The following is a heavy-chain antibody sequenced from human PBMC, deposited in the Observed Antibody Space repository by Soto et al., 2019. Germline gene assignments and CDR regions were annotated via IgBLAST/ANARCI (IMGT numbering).Heavy chain of an antibody. J-gene: IGHJ5*02. CDR2: IYYTGST. V-gene: IGHV4-59*01. CDR3: ARGSGSYSNWFDP. D-gene: IGHD1-26*01. Sequence: SETLSLTCAVSGASISSNYWSWIRQPPGKGLEWIGYIYYTGSTNYNPSLKSRVTISIDTSKNHFSLKLNSVTAADTAVYYCARGSGSYSNWFDPWGQGALVIVSS. CDR1: GASISSNY.